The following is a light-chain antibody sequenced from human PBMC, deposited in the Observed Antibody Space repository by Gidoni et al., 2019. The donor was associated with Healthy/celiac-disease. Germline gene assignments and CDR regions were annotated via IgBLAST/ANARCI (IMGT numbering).Light chain of an antibody. J-gene: IGLJ3*02. V-gene: IGLV2-14*01. CDR2: DVS. Sequence: QSALTQPASVSGSPGQSITISCTGTSSDVGGYNYVSWYQQHPGKAPKLMIYDVSNRPSGVSNRFSGSTSGNPASLTLSGLQAEDEAVYYCSSYTSRSTRVFGGGTKLTVL. CDR3: SSYTSRSTRV. CDR1: SSDVGGYNY.